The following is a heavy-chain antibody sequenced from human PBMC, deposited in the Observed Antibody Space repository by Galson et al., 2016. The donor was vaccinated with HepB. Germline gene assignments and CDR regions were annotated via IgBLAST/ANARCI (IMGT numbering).Heavy chain of an antibody. CDR2: ISAYNGNT. Sequence: SVKVSCKASGYTFRRYGTTWVRQAPGQGLEWMGWISAYNGNTNYAQKVQGRVTMTTDTSTSTAYMELRSLRSDDTAVYYCARDAYDYVWGTYRAQAEIDYWGQGTLVTVSS. CDR1: GYTFRRYG. V-gene: IGHV1-18*01. D-gene: IGHD3-16*02. J-gene: IGHJ4*02. CDR3: ARDAYDYVWGTYRAQAEIDY.